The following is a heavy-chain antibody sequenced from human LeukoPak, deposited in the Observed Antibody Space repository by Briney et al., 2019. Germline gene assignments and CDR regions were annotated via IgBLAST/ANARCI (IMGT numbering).Heavy chain of an antibody. CDR3: AGGGSGSYCSGLDP. D-gene: IGHD3-10*01. CDR2: INPHSGGT. CDR1: GYTFTGYY. Sequence: ASVKVSCKASGYTFTGYYIHWVRQAPAQGLECMGWINPHSGGTNYAQTFQGRVTMTRDTSISTAYMELNRLRSDDTAVYYCAGGGSGSYCSGLDPWGQGTLVTVSS. V-gene: IGHV1-2*02. J-gene: IGHJ5*02.